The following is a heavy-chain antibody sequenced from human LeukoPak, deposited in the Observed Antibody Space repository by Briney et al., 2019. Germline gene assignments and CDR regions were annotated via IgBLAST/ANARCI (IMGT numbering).Heavy chain of an antibody. D-gene: IGHD2-2*01. J-gene: IGHJ5*02. CDR2: IYYRGST. CDR1: GGSISSDY. Sequence: PSETLSLTCTVSGGSISSDYWSWIRQPPGKGLEWIGYIYYRGSTNYNPSLKSRVTISVDTSKNQFSLKLSSVTAADTAVYYCARDQCSSTSCQLQNWFDPWGQGTLVTVSS. V-gene: IGHV4-59*12. CDR3: ARDQCSSTSCQLQNWFDP.